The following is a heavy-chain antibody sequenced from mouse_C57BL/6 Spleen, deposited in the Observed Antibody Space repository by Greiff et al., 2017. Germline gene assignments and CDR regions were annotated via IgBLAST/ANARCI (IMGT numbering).Heavy chain of an antibody. CDR2: ISDGGSYT. V-gene: IGHV5-4*03. Sequence: EVKLEESGGGLVKPGGSLKLSCAASGFTFSSYAMSWVRQTPEKRLEWVATISDGGSYTYYPDNVKGRFTISRDNAKNNLYLQMSHLKSEDTAMYYCARGDLYAMDYWGQGTSVTVSS. D-gene: IGHD2-13*01. CDR3: ARGDLYAMDY. J-gene: IGHJ4*01. CDR1: GFTFSSYA.